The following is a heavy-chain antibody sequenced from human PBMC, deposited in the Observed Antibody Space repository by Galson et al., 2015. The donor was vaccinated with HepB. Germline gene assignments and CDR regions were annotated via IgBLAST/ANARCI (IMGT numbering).Heavy chain of an antibody. J-gene: IGHJ4*02. CDR1: GFTFSSYA. D-gene: IGHD3-16*01. V-gene: IGHV3-23*01. Sequence: SLRLSCAASGFTFSSYAMSWVRQAPGRGLEWVSAISGSGGSTYYADSVKGRFTISRDNSKNTLYLQMNSLRAEDTAVYYCAKESWGGPGPYYYFDYWGQGTLVTVSS. CDR2: ISGSGGST. CDR3: AKESWGGPGPYYYFDY.